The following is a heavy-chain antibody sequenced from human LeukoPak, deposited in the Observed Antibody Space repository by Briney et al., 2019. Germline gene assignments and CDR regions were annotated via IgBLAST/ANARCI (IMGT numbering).Heavy chain of an antibody. CDR3: ARVLIWQWLVRDHDAFDI. V-gene: IGHV4-34*01. J-gene: IGHJ3*02. CDR1: GGSFSTYY. CDR2: IYYSGST. D-gene: IGHD6-19*01. Sequence: SETLSLTCAVYGGSFSTYYWSWIRQPPGKGLEWIGSIYYSGSTYYNPSLKSRVTISVDTSKNQFSLKLSSVTAADTAVYYCARVLIWQWLVRDHDAFDIWGQGTMVTVSS.